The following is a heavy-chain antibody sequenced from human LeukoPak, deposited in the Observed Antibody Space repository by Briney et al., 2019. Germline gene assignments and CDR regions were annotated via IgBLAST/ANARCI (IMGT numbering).Heavy chain of an antibody. CDR2: INPNSGGT. Sequence: EASVKVSCKASGYIFTDYYIHWVRQAPGQGLEWMGWINPNSGGTNYAQKFQGRVTMTRDTSITTAYMELSSLRSEDTAVYYCARSNTAMVRWDYYFDYWGQGTLVTVSS. CDR1: GYIFTDYY. V-gene: IGHV1-2*02. D-gene: IGHD5-18*01. CDR3: ARSNTAMVRWDYYFDY. J-gene: IGHJ4*02.